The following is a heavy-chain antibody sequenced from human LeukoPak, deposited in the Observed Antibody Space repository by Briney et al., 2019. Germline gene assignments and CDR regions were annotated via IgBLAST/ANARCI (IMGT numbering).Heavy chain of an antibody. CDR1: GGSFSGYY. J-gene: IGHJ4*02. CDR2: INHSGST. V-gene: IGHV4-34*01. CDR3: ASRAPAGWLQYDY. Sequence: SETLSLTCAVYGGSFSGYYWSWIRQPPGKGLEWIGEINHSGSTNYNPSPKSRVTISVDTSKNQFSLKLSSVTAADTAVYYCASRAPAGWLQYDYWGQGTLVTVSS. D-gene: IGHD5-24*01.